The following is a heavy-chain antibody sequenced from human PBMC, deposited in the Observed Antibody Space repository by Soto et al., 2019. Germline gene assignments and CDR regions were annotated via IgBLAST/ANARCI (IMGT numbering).Heavy chain of an antibody. V-gene: IGHV3-11*01. Sequence: RQAPGNVLEWVSYIGPYGNSIYYADSVKGRFTISRDDATKSLHLHMNSLRTDDTAVYYCARDDHTYGVYWGQGTPVTVSS. D-gene: IGHD2-21*01. CDR2: IGPYGNSI. J-gene: IGHJ4*02. CDR3: ARDDHTYGVY.